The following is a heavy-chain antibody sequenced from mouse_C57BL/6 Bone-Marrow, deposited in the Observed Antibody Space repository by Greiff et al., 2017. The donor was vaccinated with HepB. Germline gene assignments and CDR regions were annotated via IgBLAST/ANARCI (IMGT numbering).Heavy chain of an antibody. CDR3: ASEGDYRWFAY. D-gene: IGHD2-4*01. CDR2: IDPSDSYT. V-gene: IGHV1-69*01. J-gene: IGHJ3*01. CDR1: GYTFTSYW. Sequence: QVQLQQPGAELVMPGASVKLSCKASGYTFTSYWMHWVKQRPGQGLEWIGEIDPSDSYTNYNQKFKGKSTLTVDKSSSTAYMQLSSLTSEDSAVYYCASEGDYRWFAYWGQGTLVTVSA.